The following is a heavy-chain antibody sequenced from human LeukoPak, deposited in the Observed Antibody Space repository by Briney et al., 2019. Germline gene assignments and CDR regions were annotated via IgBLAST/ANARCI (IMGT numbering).Heavy chain of an antibody. CDR1: GGSISSGGYS. CDR3: ASSNYDFWSGYGNWFDP. CDR2: IYYSGST. V-gene: IGHV4-31*03. Sequence: PSETLSLTCTVSGGSISSGGYSWSWIRQHPGKGLEWIGYIYYSGSTYYNPSLKSRVTISVDTSKNQFSLKLSSVTAADTAVYYCASSNYDFWSGYGNWFDPWGQGTLVTVSS. D-gene: IGHD3-3*01. J-gene: IGHJ5*02.